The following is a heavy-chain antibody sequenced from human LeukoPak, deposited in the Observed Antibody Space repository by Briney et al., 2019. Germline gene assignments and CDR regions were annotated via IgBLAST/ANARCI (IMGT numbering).Heavy chain of an antibody. D-gene: IGHD3-10*01. J-gene: IGHJ3*02. CDR2: IYYSGST. V-gene: IGHV4-59*01. CDR1: GGSFSSYY. Sequence: SETLSLTCAVYGGSFSSYYWSWIRQPPGKGLEWIGYIYYSGSTNYNPSLKSRVTISVDTSKNQFSLKLSSVTAADTAVYYCARHNYYIGGDPNDAFDIWGQGTMVTVSS. CDR3: ARHNYYIGGDPNDAFDI.